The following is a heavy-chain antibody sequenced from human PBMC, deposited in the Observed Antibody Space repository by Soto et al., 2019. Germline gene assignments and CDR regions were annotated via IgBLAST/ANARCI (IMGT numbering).Heavy chain of an antibody. CDR3: SSQSGFYVDR. V-gene: IGHV4-4*02. D-gene: IGHD3-3*01. Sequence: PSETLSLTCAVSDGSIISNNWWSWVRQPPGKGLEWIGEIYHSGRTNYNPSLKSRVSISVDRSKNQFSLNLNSVTAADTALYYCSSQSGFYVDRWGKGTPVTVSS. CDR2: IYHSGRT. J-gene: IGHJ5*02. CDR1: DGSIISNNW.